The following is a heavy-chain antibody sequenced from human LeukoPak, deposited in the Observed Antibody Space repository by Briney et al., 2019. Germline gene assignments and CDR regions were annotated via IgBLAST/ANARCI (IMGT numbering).Heavy chain of an antibody. V-gene: IGHV3-48*02. Sequence: PGGSLRLSCAASGFTFSAFSMNWVRQAPGKGLEWVSYFSASSGTISYADSVKGRFTISRDEAKSSLFLQMNGLRDEDTAVYYCARDKDFGFDYWGQGTLVTVSS. D-gene: IGHD3-10*01. CDR1: GFTFSAFS. CDR3: ARDKDFGFDY. J-gene: IGHJ4*02. CDR2: FSASSGTI.